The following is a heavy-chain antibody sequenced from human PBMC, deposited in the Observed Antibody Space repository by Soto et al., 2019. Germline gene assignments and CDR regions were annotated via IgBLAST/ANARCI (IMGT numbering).Heavy chain of an antibody. CDR2: IYYSGST. Sequence: SETLSLTCTVSGGSISSSSYYWGCIRQPPGKGLEWIGSIYYSGSTYYNPSLKSRVTISVDTSKNQFSLKLSSVTAADTAVYYCAALSGGSFVGGDALDIWGQGTMVTVSS. D-gene: IGHD2-15*01. V-gene: IGHV4-39*01. J-gene: IGHJ3*02. CDR1: GGSISSSSYY. CDR3: AALSGGSFVGGDALDI.